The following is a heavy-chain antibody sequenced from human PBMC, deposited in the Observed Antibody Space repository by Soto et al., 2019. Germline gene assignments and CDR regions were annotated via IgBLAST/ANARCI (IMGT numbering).Heavy chain of an antibody. CDR3: AREESDYGDYLPIDYYYMDV. D-gene: IGHD4-17*01. CDR1: GGTFSSYT. V-gene: IGHV1-69*08. J-gene: IGHJ6*03. CDR2: IIPILGIA. Sequence: QVQLVQSGAEVKKPGSSVKVSCKASGGTFSSYTISWVRQAPGQGLEWMGRIIPILGIANYAQKVQGRVTITTDKSTRTTYMELSSLRSEDTAMYYCAREESDYGDYLPIDYYYMDVWGKGTTVTVSS.